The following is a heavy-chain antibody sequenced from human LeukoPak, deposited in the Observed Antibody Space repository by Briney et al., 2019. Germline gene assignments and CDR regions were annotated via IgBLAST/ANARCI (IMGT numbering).Heavy chain of an antibody. CDR2: IYTSGST. V-gene: IGHV4-61*02. CDR1: GGSISSGSYY. CDR3: ARDRGVVVPAALFDP. D-gene: IGHD2-2*01. Sequence: SQTLSLTCTVSGGSISSGSYYWSWIRQPAGKGLEWIGRIYTSGSTNYNPSLKSRVTISVDTSKNQFSLKLSSVTAADTAVYYCARDRGVVVPAALFDPWGQGTLVTVSS. J-gene: IGHJ5*02.